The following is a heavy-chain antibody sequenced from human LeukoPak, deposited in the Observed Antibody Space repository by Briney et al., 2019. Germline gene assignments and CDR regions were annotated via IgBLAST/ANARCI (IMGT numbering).Heavy chain of an antibody. CDR1: GGSFSGYY. D-gene: IGHD6-13*01. V-gene: IGHV4-34*01. CDR3: ARGRAPRTYSSSWKASYYYYMDV. J-gene: IGHJ6*03. CDR2: INHSGST. Sequence: SETLSLTCAVYGGSFSGYYWSWIRQPPGKGLEWIGEINHSGSTNYNPSLKSRVTISVDTSKNQFSLKLSSVTAADTAVYYCARGRAPRTYSSSWKASYYYYMDVWGKGTTVTVSS.